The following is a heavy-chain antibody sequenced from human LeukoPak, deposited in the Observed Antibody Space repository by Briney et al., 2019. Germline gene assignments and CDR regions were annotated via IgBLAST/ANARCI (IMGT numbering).Heavy chain of an antibody. Sequence: GGSLRLSCAASGFTFSSYSMTWVRQAPGKGLEWVSYISSSSSTIYYADSVKGRFTISRDNAKNSLYLQMNSLRAEDTAVYYCARALKSIVVPAAIDYWGRGTLVTVSS. CDR3: ARALKSIVVPAAIDY. V-gene: IGHV3-48*01. CDR1: GFTFSSYS. D-gene: IGHD2-2*01. J-gene: IGHJ4*02. CDR2: ISSSSSTI.